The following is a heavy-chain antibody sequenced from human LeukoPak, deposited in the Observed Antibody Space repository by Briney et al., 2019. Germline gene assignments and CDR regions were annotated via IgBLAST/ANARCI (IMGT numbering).Heavy chain of an antibody. CDR1: GFTFSSYE. CDR2: ISSSGSTI. D-gene: IGHD3-10*01. V-gene: IGHV3-48*03. Sequence: PGGSLRLSCAASGFTFSSYEMNWVRQAPGKGLEWVSYISSSGSTIYYADSVKGRFTISRDNAKNSLYLQVNSLRAEDTAVYYCARAGGGLLWFGEFHPTTNWFDPWGQGTLVTVSS. J-gene: IGHJ5*02. CDR3: ARAGGGLLWFGEFHPTTNWFDP.